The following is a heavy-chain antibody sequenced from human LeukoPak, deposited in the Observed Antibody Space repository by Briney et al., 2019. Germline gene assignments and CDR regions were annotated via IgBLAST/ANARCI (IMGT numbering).Heavy chain of an antibody. CDR3: AKSLWFGELFLSPFFDY. D-gene: IGHD3-10*01. J-gene: IGHJ4*02. CDR1: GFTFSDYY. V-gene: IGHV3-11*01. Sequence: GGSLRLSCAASGFTFSDYYMSWIRQAPGKGLEWVSYISSSGSTIYYADSVKGRFTISRDNSKNTLYLQMNSLRAEDTAVYYCAKSLWFGELFLSPFFDYWGQGTLVTVSS. CDR2: ISSSGSTI.